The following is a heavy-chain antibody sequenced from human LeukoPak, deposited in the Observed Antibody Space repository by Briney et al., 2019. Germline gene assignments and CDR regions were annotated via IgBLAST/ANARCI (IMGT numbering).Heavy chain of an antibody. CDR2: INPNSGGT. CDR1: GYTFTGYY. D-gene: IGHD4-11*01. J-gene: IGHJ4*02. V-gene: IGHV1-2*02. Sequence: ASVKVSCKASGYTFTGYYMHWVRQAPGQGLEWMGWINPNSGGTNYAQKFQGRFTMTRDTSISTAYMELSRLRSDDTAVYYCARGAPLKMTTVTTPHYWGQGTLVTVSS. CDR3: ARGAPLKMTTVTTPHY.